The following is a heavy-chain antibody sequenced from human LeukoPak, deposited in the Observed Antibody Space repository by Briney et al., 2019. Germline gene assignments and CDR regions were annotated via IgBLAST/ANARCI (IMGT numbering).Heavy chain of an antibody. CDR1: GGTVGSYT. CDR3: ARATMVRGVILDY. J-gene: IGHJ4*02. Sequence: ASVKVSCKASGGTVGSYTISGVRQAPGQRLEWMGRIIPILGIANYAQKFQGRVTITADKSTSTAYMELSSLRSEDTAVYYCARATMVRGVILDYWGQGTLVTVSS. V-gene: IGHV1-69*02. D-gene: IGHD3-10*01. CDR2: IIPILGIA.